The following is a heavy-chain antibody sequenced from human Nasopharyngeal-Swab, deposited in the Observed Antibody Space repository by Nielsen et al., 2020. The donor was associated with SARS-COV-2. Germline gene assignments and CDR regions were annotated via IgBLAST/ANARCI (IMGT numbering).Heavy chain of an antibody. Sequence: GASLQISCAASGFTFDDYAMHWVRQAPGKGLEWVSAISGSGGSTYYADSVKGRFTISRDNSKNTLYLQMNSLRAEDTAVYYCAKDGGLTTFPYYYYYGMDVWGQGTTVTVSS. V-gene: IGHV3-23*01. CDR2: ISGSGGST. D-gene: IGHD4/OR15-4a*01. CDR1: GFTFDDYA. J-gene: IGHJ6*02. CDR3: AKDGGLTTFPYYYYYGMDV.